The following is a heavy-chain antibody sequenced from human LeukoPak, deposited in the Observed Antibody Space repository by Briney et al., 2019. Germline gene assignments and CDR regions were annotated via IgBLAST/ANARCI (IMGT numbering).Heavy chain of an antibody. J-gene: IGHJ5*02. CDR2: IYTSGST. CDR3: ASELYDFREFTRWFDP. Sequence: PSETLSLSCTVSGGSISSYYWSWIRQPAGKGLEWIGRIYTSGSTNYNPSLKSRVTMSVDTSKNQFSLKLSSVTAADTAVYYCASELYDFREFTRWFDPWGQGTLVTVSS. V-gene: IGHV4-4*07. D-gene: IGHD3-3*01. CDR1: GGSISSYY.